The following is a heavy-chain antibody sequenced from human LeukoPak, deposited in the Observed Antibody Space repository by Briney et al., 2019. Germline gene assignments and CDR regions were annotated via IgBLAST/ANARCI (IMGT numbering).Heavy chain of an antibody. CDR1: GGSISSYY. D-gene: IGHD6-19*01. J-gene: IGHJ4*02. Sequence: SETLSLTCTVSGGSISSYYRSWIRQPAGKGLEWIGRIYTSGSTNYNPSLKSQVTMSVDTSKNQFSLKLSSVTAADTAVYYCASTHSSGWSYSLDYWGQGTLVTVSS. V-gene: IGHV4-4*07. CDR2: IYTSGST. CDR3: ASTHSSGWSYSLDY.